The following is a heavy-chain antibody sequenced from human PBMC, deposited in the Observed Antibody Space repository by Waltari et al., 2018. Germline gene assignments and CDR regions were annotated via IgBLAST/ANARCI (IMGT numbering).Heavy chain of an antibody. CDR2: IYYSGST. V-gene: IGHV4-39*01. Sequence: QLQLQESGPGLVKPSETLSLTCTVSGGSISSSSYYWGWIRQPPGKGLEWIGSIYYSGSTYYNPSLKSRGTISVETAKNQFSLKLSSVTAADTAVYYCARTRCSGGSCYYDAFDIWGQGTMVTVSS. CDR3: ARTRCSGGSCYYDAFDI. CDR1: GGSISSSSYY. D-gene: IGHD2-15*01. J-gene: IGHJ3*02.